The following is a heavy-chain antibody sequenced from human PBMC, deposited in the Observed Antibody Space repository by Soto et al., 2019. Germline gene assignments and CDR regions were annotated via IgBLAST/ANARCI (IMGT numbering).Heavy chain of an antibody. Sequence: GGSLRLSCAASGFAVSSSYMMWVRQAPGKGLECVSVTYTDGSTHYADSVRGRFTISRDDSRNTLYLQMNSLRAEDTAVYYCARDPPITSDYAMDVWGQGTTVTVSS. D-gene: IGHD1-20*01. CDR1: GFAVSSSY. V-gene: IGHV3-53*01. J-gene: IGHJ6*02. CDR2: TYTDGST. CDR3: ARDPPITSDYAMDV.